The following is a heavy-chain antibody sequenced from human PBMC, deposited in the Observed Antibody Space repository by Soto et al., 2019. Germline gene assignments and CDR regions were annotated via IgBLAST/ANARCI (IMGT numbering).Heavy chain of an antibody. V-gene: IGHV4-34*01. CDR3: AARIPTDDY. J-gene: IGHJ4*02. D-gene: IGHD5-18*01. CDR1: GGSFSGYY. Sequence: QVQLQQWGAGLLKPSETLSLTCAVYGGSFSGYYWSWIRQPPGKGLEWIGEINHSGSTNYNQSLKSRVAISVDTSKHQVSLKLSSVTVADTAVYYCAARIPTDDYWGQGTLVTVSS. CDR2: INHSGST.